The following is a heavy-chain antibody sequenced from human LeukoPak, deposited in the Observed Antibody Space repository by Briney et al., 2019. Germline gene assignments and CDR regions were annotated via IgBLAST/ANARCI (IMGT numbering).Heavy chain of an antibody. CDR3: AREMGGYPFDY. CDR2: VKTDGRTT. Sequence: GGSLRLSCAASGFTLSSYAMSWVRQAPGKGLVWVSHVKTDGRTTHYADSVKGRFTISRDNAKNSLYLQMNSLRAEDTAVYYCAREMGGYPFDYWGQGTLVTVSS. D-gene: IGHD5-12*01. CDR1: GFTLSSYA. J-gene: IGHJ4*02. V-gene: IGHV3-48*03.